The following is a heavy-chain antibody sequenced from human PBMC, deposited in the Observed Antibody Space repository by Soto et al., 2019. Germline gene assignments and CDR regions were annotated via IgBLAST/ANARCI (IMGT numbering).Heavy chain of an antibody. V-gene: IGHV4-31*03. Sequence: PSETLSLTCTVSGGSISSGGYYWSWIRQHPGKGLEWIGYIYYSGSTYYNPSLKSRVTISVDTSKNQFSLKLSSVTAADTAVYYCARVDTIFGVETYYFDYWGQGTLGTVYS. CDR1: GGSISSGGYY. D-gene: IGHD3-3*01. CDR3: ARVDTIFGVETYYFDY. J-gene: IGHJ4*02. CDR2: IYYSGST.